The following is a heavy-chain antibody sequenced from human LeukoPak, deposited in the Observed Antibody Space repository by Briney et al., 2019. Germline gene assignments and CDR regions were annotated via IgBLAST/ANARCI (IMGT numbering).Heavy chain of an antibody. CDR3: AGYDFWRGYSG. CDR1: GGSFSGYY. CDR2: INHSGST. D-gene: IGHD3-3*01. Sequence: SETLSLTCAVYGGSFSGYYWSWIRQPPGKGLEWIGEINHSGSTNYNPSLKSRVTISVDTSKNQFSLKLSSVTAADTAVYYCAGYDFWRGYSGWGQGTLVTVSS. J-gene: IGHJ4*02. V-gene: IGHV4-34*01.